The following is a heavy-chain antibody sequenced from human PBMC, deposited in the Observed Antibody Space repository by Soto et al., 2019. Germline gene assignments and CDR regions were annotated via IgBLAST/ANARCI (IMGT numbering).Heavy chain of an antibody. CDR1: GGTFSSYA. J-gene: IGHJ6*02. CDR2: IIPISGTA. CDR3: AREGGSGSYRDYGMDV. D-gene: IGHD3-10*01. V-gene: IGHV1-69*12. Sequence: QVQLVQSGAEVKKPGSSVKVSCKASGGTFSSYAISWVRQAPGQGLEWMGGIIPISGTANYAQKFQGRVTITAEESTSTVYMRLSSLGSEDTAVYYCAREGGSGSYRDYGMDVWGQGTTVTVSS.